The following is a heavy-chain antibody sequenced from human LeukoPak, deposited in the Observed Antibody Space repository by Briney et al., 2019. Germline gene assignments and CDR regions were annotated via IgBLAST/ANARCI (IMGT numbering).Heavy chain of an antibody. Sequence: ASVKVSCKASGYTFTGYYFHWVRQAPGQGLEWMGRINPNSGGTNYAQKFQGRVTRTRDTSISTPYMELSRLRSDDTAVYYCARSNGYDEPFDYWGQGTLVTVSS. V-gene: IGHV1-2*06. CDR2: INPNSGGT. D-gene: IGHD5-12*01. J-gene: IGHJ4*02. CDR1: GYTFTGYY. CDR3: ARSNGYDEPFDY.